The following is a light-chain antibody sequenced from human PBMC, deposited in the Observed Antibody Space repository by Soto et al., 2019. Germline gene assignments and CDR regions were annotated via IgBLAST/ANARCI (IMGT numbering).Light chain of an antibody. J-gene: IGKJ5*01. CDR1: ASVASS. CDR3: QQYNNWPIT. CDR2: GAS. Sequence: IVITLPPATLPVSPAERATFSCWAGASVASSFAWYQQNPGKAPRLLIYGASTRATGIPARFSGSGSGTEFTLTTSTLQSEDFAVYYCQQYNNWPITSGQGTRLEI. V-gene: IGKV3-15*01.